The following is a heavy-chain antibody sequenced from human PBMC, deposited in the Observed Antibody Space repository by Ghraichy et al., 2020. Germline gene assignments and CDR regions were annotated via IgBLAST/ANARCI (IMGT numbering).Heavy chain of an antibody. V-gene: IGHV3-21*01. D-gene: IGHD6-19*01. CDR2: ISSSSTYI. CDR3: ARNAGYSSGWYGEDNWFDP. Sequence: GGSLRLSCAASGFTFSSYSMNWVRQPPGKGLEWVSSISSSSTYIYYADSVRGRFTISRDNAKNSLYLQMNSLRAEDTAVYYCARNAGYSSGWYGEDNWFDPWGQGTLVTVSS. J-gene: IGHJ5*02. CDR1: GFTFSSYS.